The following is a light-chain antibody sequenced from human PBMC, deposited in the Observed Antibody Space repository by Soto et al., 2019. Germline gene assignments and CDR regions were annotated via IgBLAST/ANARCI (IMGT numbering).Light chain of an antibody. V-gene: IGKV3-15*01. CDR3: LQYHNLWA. J-gene: IGKJ1*01. CDR2: RAS. CDR1: QNIYSN. Sequence: IVMTQSPATLSVSPGERATLSCRASQNIYSNVAWYQQRPGQAPRLLIYRASTRAPGIPARFSGSGSGTEFTLTLSSLQSEDFTVDSCLQYHNLWAFGQGTKVEIK.